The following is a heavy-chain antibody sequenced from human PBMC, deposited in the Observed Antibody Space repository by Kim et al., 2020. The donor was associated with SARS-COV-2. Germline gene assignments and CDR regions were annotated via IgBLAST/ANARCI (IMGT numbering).Heavy chain of an antibody. J-gene: IGHJ4*02. CDR2: ISYDGSNK. V-gene: IGHV3-30*04. CDR1: GFTFSSYA. CDR3: AREPGSSWYSGDY. D-gene: IGHD6-13*01. Sequence: GGSLRPSCAASGFTFSSYAMHWVRQAPGKGLEWVAVISYDGSNKYYADSVKGRFTISRDNSKNTLYLQMNSLRAEDTAVYYCAREPGSSWYSGDYWGQGTLVTVSS.